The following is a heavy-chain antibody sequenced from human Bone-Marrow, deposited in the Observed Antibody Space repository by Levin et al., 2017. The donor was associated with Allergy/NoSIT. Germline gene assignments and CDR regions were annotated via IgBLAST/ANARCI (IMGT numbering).Heavy chain of an antibody. Sequence: PSQTLSLTCSVSGGSVSSGTYYWSWIRRPPGKELEWIGYINYRGVTKYNPSLQSRVTISVDTSKTAFSLKVTSVTAADTAVYYCARNRIIVSGGNDYYYGMDVWGQGTTVTVSS. CDR1: GGSVSSGTYY. CDR2: INYRGVT. CDR3: ARNRIIVSGGNDYYYGMDV. D-gene: IGHD5/OR15-5a*01. V-gene: IGHV4-61*01. J-gene: IGHJ6*02.